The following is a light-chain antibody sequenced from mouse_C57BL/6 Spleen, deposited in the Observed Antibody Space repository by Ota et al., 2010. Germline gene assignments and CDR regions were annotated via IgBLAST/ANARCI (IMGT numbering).Light chain of an antibody. Sequence: NIMMTQSPSSLAVSAGEKVTMSCKSSQSVLXSSKSEELLGLVPAETRAVSKLLIYWASTRESGVPDRFTGSDLGQILLLPSAVYKLKTWQLYCHQYLSSLTFVRGTKL. CDR3: HQYLSSLT. V-gene: IGKV8-27*01. J-gene: IGKJ5*01. CDR2: WAS. CDR1: QSVLXSSKSEEL.